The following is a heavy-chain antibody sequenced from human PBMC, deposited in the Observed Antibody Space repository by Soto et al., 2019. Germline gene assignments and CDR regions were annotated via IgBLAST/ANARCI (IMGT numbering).Heavy chain of an antibody. J-gene: IGHJ5*02. CDR3: ARGWVEESEKVVVAAYTVWWGNWFDP. CDR1: GFTFSSYS. Sequence: GGSLRLSCAASGFTFSSYSMNWVRQAPGKGLEWVSSISSSSSYIYYADSVKGRFTISRDNAKNSLYLQMNSLRAEDTAVYYCARGWVEESEKVVVAAYTVWWGNWFDPWGQGTLVTVSS. CDR2: ISSSSSYI. V-gene: IGHV3-21*01. D-gene: IGHD2-15*01.